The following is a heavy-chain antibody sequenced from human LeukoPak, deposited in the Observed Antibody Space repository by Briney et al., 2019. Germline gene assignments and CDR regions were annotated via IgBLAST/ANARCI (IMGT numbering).Heavy chain of an antibody. D-gene: IGHD3-22*01. J-gene: IGHJ5*02. CDR2: IDPSDSYT. Sequence: GESLRISCKGSGYSFTSYWISWVRQMPGKGLEWMGRIDPSDSYTNYSPSFQGHVTISADKSISTAYLQWSSLKASDTAMYYCAPLPKYYYDSSGYYSNWFDPWGQGTLVTVSS. CDR3: APLPKYYYDSSGYYSNWFDP. CDR1: GYSFTSYW. V-gene: IGHV5-10-1*01.